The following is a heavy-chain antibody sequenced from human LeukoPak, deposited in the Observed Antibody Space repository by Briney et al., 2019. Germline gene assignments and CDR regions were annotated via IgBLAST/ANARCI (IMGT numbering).Heavy chain of an antibody. J-gene: IGHJ4*02. CDR3: ARGGSGWFGRTDY. D-gene: IGHD6-19*01. CDR2: IRYDGSNK. V-gene: IGHV3-30*02. CDR1: GFTFSSYG. Sequence: GGSLRLSCAASGFTFSSYGMHWVRQAPGKGLEWVAFIRYDGSNKYYADSVKGRFTISRDNSMNTLYLEMNNLRADDTALYYCARGGSGWFGRTDYWGQGTLVTVSS.